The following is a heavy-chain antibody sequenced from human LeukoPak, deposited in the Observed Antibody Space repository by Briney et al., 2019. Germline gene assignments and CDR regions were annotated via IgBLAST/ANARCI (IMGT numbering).Heavy chain of an antibody. Sequence: GGSLRPSCAASGFTFSSYGMHWVRQAPGKGLEWVAFIRYDGSKKYYADSVKGRFTISRDNSKNTLYLQMNSLRAEDTAVYYCAKDRGDIVVVPAAMDVWGKGTTVTVFS. CDR3: AKDRGDIVVVPAAMDV. V-gene: IGHV3-30*02. D-gene: IGHD2-2*01. CDR2: IRYDGSKK. J-gene: IGHJ6*04. CDR1: GFTFSSYG.